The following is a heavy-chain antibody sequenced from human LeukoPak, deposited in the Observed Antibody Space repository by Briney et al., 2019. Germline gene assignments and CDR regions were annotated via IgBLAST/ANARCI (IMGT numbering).Heavy chain of an antibody. J-gene: IGHJ4*02. V-gene: IGHV3-74*03. Sequence: GGSLRLSCAASGCTFSNYWMHWVRQAPGKGLVWVSRINPDGSSTTYADSVKGRFTVSRDNAKSTLYLQMNSLRAEDTAVYYCARVPRNYYGSGSALDYWGQGTRVTVSA. CDR1: GCTFSNYW. CDR3: ARVPRNYYGSGSALDY. D-gene: IGHD3-10*01. CDR2: INPDGSST.